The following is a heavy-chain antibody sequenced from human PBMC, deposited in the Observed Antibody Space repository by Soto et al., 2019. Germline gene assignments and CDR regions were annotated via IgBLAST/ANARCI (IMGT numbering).Heavy chain of an antibody. Sequence: NPAETLSLTSTVSGGSISSGSYYWGWIRQPPGKGLEWIGSIYYSGSTYYNPSLKSRVTISVDTSKNQFSLKLSSVTAADTAVYYCARQYYYGSGSYWAPFYYYYGMDVWGQGTTVTVSS. J-gene: IGHJ6*02. D-gene: IGHD3-10*01. V-gene: IGHV4-39*01. CDR3: ARQYYYGSGSYWAPFYYYYGMDV. CDR1: GGSISSGSYY. CDR2: IYYSGST.